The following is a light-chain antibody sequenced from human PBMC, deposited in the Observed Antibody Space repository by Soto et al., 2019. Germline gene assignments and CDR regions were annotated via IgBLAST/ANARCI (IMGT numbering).Light chain of an antibody. CDR1: QDISNY. V-gene: IGKV1-33*01. J-gene: IGKJ3*01. CDR2: DAS. Sequence: DIQMTQSPSSLSASVGDRVTITCQASQDISNYLNWYQQKPGKAPKLLIYDASNLETGVPSRFSGSGSGTDFTFTISSLQPEDIATYYCQHYDNLPIFTFGPGTKVDIK. CDR3: QHYDNLPIFT.